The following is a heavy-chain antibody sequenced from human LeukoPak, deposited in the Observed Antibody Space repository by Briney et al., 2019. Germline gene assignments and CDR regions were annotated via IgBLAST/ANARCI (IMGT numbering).Heavy chain of an antibody. D-gene: IGHD1-26*01. Sequence: GGSLRLSCAASGFTFSDYYMSWIRQAPGKGLEWVSYISSSGSTIYYADSVKGRFTISRDNAKNSLYLQMNSLRAEDTAVYYCARDLRLGGATFYYMDVWGKGTTVTVSS. CDR2: ISSSGSTI. V-gene: IGHV3-11*04. CDR1: GFTFSDYY. J-gene: IGHJ6*03. CDR3: ARDLRLGGATFYYMDV.